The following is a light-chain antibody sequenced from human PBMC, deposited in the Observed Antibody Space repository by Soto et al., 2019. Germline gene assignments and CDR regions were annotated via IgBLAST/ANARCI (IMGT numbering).Light chain of an antibody. CDR2: GAS. V-gene: IGKV3-20*01. J-gene: IGKJ3*01. Sequence: EIVLTQSPGTLSLSPGERATLSCRASQSLSGSYLAWFQQKPGQAPRLLIYGASSRATGIPDRFSGSGSGADFTLTISRLEPEDFAVYFCQQYGTSPFTFGPGTRLDIK. CDR1: QSLSGSY. CDR3: QQYGTSPFT.